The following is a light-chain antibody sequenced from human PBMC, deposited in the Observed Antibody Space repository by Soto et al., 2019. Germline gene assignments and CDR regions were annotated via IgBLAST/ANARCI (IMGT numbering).Light chain of an antibody. V-gene: IGKV3-11*01. CDR3: QQRSNWPPWT. CDR1: QSVSSY. J-gene: IGKJ1*01. Sequence: EIVLTQSPATLSLSPGERATLSCRASQSVSSYLAWYQQKPVQAPRLLIYDASNRATGIPARCSGSGSGTDFTLTISSLEPEDFAVYYCQQRSNWPPWTFGKGTKVEIK. CDR2: DAS.